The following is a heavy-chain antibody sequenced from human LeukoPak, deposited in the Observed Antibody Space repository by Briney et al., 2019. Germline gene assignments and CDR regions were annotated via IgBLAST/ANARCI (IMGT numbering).Heavy chain of an antibody. V-gene: IGHV1-18*01. Sequence: ASVKVSCKASGYTFTSYGISWVRQAPGQGLEWMGWISAYNGNTNYAQKLQGSVTMTTDTSTSTAYMELRSLRSDDTAVYYCARVNTGSVLLWFGELFNSVYSPPLPVDYWGQGTLVTVSS. CDR3: ARVNTGSVLLWFGELFNSVYSPPLPVDY. J-gene: IGHJ4*02. CDR1: GYTFTSYG. CDR2: ISAYNGNT. D-gene: IGHD3-10*01.